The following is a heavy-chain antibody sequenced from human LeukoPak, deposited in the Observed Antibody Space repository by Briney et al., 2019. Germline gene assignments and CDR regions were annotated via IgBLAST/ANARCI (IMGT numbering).Heavy chain of an antibody. CDR2: TSSDGSNK. CDR1: GFTFSDYG. J-gene: IGHJ5*02. D-gene: IGHD3-22*01. Sequence: PGRSLRLSCAAPGFTFSDYGMHWVRLAPGKGLEWVGVTSSDGSNKFYADSVKGRFTVSRDNSKNTLYRQMNSLRAEDTAVYYCARDNDPDYSSSPGWFDLWGQGTLVTVSS. V-gene: IGHV3-30*06. CDR3: ARDNDPDYSSSPGWFDL.